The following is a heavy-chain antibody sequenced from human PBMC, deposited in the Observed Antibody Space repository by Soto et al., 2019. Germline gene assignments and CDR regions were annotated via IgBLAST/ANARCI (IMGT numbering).Heavy chain of an antibody. J-gene: IGHJ2*01. CDR2: IYYSGST. Sequence: QVQLQESGPGLVKPSQTLSLTCTVSGGSISSGGYYWSWIRQHPGKGLEWIGYIYYSGSTYYNPSLKSRVTISVDTSKNQFSLKLSSVTAADTAVYYCARGRYCSGGSCRENWYFDLWGRGTLVTVSS. V-gene: IGHV4-31*03. CDR1: GGSISSGGYY. D-gene: IGHD2-15*01. CDR3: ARGRYCSGGSCRENWYFDL.